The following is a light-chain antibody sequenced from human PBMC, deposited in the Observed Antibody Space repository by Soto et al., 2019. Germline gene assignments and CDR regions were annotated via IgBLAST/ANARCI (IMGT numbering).Light chain of an antibody. V-gene: IGLV2-14*01. Sequence: QSALTQPASVSGSPGQSITISCTGASSDVGAFNYVSWYQQHPGKAPKLLIYEVSNRPSGLSNRFSGSKSGNTASLTISGLQAEDEADYYCCSYVDTDTWVFGGGTQLTVL. CDR3: CSYVDTDTWV. CDR2: EVS. J-gene: IGLJ3*02. CDR1: SSDVGAFNY.